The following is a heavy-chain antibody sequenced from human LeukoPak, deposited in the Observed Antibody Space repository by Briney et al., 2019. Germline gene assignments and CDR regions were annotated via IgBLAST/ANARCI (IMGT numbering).Heavy chain of an antibody. V-gene: IGHV3-30*02. CDR1: GFTFSSYG. J-gene: IGHJ4*02. CDR2: IRYDGSNK. CDR3: AKDPAVAAYYFDY. Sequence: GGSLRLSCAASGFTFSSYGMHWVRQAPGKGLEWVAFIRYDGSNKYYADSVKGRFTISRDNSKNTLCLQMNSLRAEDTAVYYCAKDPAVAAYYFDYWGQGTLVTVSS. D-gene: IGHD2-15*01.